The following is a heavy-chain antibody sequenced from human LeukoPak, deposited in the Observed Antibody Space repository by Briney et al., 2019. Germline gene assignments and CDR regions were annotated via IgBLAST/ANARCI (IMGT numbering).Heavy chain of an antibody. CDR2: MNPNSGNT. Sequence: ASVKVSCKASGYTFTSYDINWVRQATGQGLEWMGWMNPNSGNTGYAQKFQGRVTMTRNTSISTAYTELSSLRSEDTAVYYCARGLPGYGGNSEGGPGYWGQGTLVTVSS. CDR3: ARGLPGYGGNSEGGPGY. D-gene: IGHD4-23*01. J-gene: IGHJ4*02. V-gene: IGHV1-8*01. CDR1: GYTFTSYD.